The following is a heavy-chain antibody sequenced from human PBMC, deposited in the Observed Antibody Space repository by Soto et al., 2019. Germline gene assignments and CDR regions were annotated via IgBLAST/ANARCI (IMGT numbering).Heavy chain of an antibody. J-gene: IGHJ5*02. CDR2: IYYSGST. CDR3: ATRVTYDSSGLRFDP. CDR1: GGSISSGDYY. V-gene: IGHV4-30-4*01. Sequence: PSETLSLTCTVSGGSISSGDYYWSWIRQPPGKGLEWIGYIYYSGSTYYNPSLKSRVTISVDTSKNQFSLNLSSVTAADTAVYYCATRVTYDSSGLRFDPWGQGILVTVSS. D-gene: IGHD3-22*01.